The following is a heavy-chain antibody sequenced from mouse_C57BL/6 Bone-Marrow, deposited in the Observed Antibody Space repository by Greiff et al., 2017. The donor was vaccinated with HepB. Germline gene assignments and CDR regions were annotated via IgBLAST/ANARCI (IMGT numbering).Heavy chain of an antibody. J-gene: IGHJ2*01. V-gene: IGHV5-2*03. CDR1: EYEFPSHD. CDR2: INSDGGST. CDR3: ARRSYYGYFDY. D-gene: IGHD1-1*01. Sequence: EVKVVESGGGLVQPGESLKLSCESNEYEFPSHDMSWVRKTPEKRLELVAAINSDGGSTYYPDTMERRFIISRDNTKKTLYLQMSSLRSEDTTLYYCARRSYYGYFDYWGQGTTLTVSS.